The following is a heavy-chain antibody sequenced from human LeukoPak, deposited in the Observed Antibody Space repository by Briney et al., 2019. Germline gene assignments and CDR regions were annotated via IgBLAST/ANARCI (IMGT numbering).Heavy chain of an antibody. V-gene: IGHV1-2*02. Sequence: GASVKVSCKASGYTFTGYYMHWVRQAPGQGLEWMGWINPNSGGTNYAQKFQGRVTMTRDTSISTAYMELSRLRSDDTAVYYCARGYYYDIRRLGSYFDYRGQGTLVTVSS. D-gene: IGHD3-22*01. J-gene: IGHJ4*02. CDR1: GYTFTGYY. CDR3: ARGYYYDIRRLGSYFDY. CDR2: INPNSGGT.